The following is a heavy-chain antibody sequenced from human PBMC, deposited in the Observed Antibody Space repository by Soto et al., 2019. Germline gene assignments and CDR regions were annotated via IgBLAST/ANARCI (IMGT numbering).Heavy chain of an antibody. CDR2: IIPIFGTA. V-gene: IGHV1-69*13. D-gene: IGHD3-3*01. CDR3: ARAEFTYDFPDRGMDV. CDR1: GGTFSSYA. Sequence: SVKVSCKASGGTFSSYAISWVRQAPGQGLEWMGGIIPIFGTANYAQKFQGGVTITADESTSTAYLELSSLRSEDTAVYYCARAEFTYDFPDRGMDVWCQGTTVTVSS. J-gene: IGHJ6*02.